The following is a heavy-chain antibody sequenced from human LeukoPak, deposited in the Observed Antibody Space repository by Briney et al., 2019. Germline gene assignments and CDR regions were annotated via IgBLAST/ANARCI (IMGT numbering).Heavy chain of an antibody. Sequence: GGSLRLSCAASGFTFSSYGMHWVRQAPGKGLEWVAVISYDGSNKYYADSVKGRFTISRDNSKNTLYLQMNSLRAEDTAVYYCAKGGIAADFDYWGQGTLVTVSS. D-gene: IGHD6-13*01. CDR2: ISYDGSNK. CDR3: AKGGIAADFDY. CDR1: GFTFSSYG. V-gene: IGHV3-30*18. J-gene: IGHJ4*02.